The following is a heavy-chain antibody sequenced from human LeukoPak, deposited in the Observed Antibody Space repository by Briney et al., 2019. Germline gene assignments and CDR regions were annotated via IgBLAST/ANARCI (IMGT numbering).Heavy chain of an antibody. J-gene: IGHJ4*02. D-gene: IGHD2-15*01. Sequence: PSETLSLTCTVSGXSISGTSYYWGWIRQPPGKGLEWIGSVYYSGRTYYKPSLKSRATISVDTSKNQFSLKMSSVTAADTAVYYCARLEYCSGGSCSLDYWGQGTLVTVSS. CDR1: GXSISGTSYY. CDR3: ARLEYCSGGSCSLDY. V-gene: IGHV4-39*01. CDR2: VYYSGRT.